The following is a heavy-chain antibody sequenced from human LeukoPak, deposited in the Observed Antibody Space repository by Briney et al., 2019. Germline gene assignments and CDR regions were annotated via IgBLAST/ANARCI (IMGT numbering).Heavy chain of an antibody. J-gene: IGHJ4*02. CDR3: ARDGYSGSYPPPLDY. CDR1: GLTFSSYE. D-gene: IGHD1-26*01. Sequence: PGGSLRLSCAASGLTFSSYEMNWVRQAPGKGLEWVSYISSSGSTIYYADSVKGRFTISRDNAKNSLYLQMNSLRAEDTAVYYCARDGYSGSYPPPLDYWGQGTLVTVSS. CDR2: ISSSGSTI. V-gene: IGHV3-48*03.